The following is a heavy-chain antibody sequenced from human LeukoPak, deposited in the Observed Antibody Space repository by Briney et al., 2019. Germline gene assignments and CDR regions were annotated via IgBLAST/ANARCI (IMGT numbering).Heavy chain of an antibody. Sequence: GGSLRLSCAASGFTVRTFAMSWVRQAPGKGLECVSVISAGGGNTYYADSVKGRFTISRDNSKSTLYLQMTSLRAEDTAVYYCAKGHRDYGTGFDWWGQGTLVTVSS. V-gene: IGHV3-23*01. CDR3: AKGHRDYGTGFDW. CDR2: ISAGGGNT. D-gene: IGHD4/OR15-4a*01. J-gene: IGHJ4*02. CDR1: GFTVRTFA.